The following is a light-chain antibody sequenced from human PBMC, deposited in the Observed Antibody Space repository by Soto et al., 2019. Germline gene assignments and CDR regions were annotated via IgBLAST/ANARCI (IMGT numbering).Light chain of an antibody. CDR2: GAS. V-gene: IGKV3-20*01. J-gene: IGKJ5*01. CDR3: QQYGSSQTIT. Sequence: EFVLTQSPATLSVSPGERATLSCRASQSVSSSYLAWYQQKPGQAPRLLIYGASSRATGIPDRFSGSGSGTDFTLTISRLEPEDFAVYYCQQYGSSQTITFGQGTRLENK. CDR1: QSVSSSY.